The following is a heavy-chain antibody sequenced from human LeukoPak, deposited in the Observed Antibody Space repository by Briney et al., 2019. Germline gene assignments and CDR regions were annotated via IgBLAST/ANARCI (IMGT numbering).Heavy chain of an antibody. J-gene: IGHJ3*02. CDR1: GGSIRSYH. D-gene: IGHD5-18*01. Sequence: SETLSLTCTVSGGSIRSYHWSWIRQPAGNGLEWIGRIYASGSTNYNPSLKSRVTMSVDTSKNQISLKLSSVTAADTAVYYCARDAVDTAIDAFDIWGQGTMVTVSS. CDR3: ARDAVDTAIDAFDI. CDR2: IYASGST. V-gene: IGHV4-4*07.